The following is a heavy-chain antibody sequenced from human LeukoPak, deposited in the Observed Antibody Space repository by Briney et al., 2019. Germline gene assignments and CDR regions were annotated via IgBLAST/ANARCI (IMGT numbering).Heavy chain of an antibody. CDR1: GFTFSSYT. J-gene: IGHJ6*02. CDR2: ISSSSSYI. V-gene: IGHV3-21*01. Sequence: PGGSLRLFCAASGFTFSSYTMNWVRQAPGKGLEWVSSISSSSSYIYYADSVKGRLTISRDNAKNSLYLQMNSLRAEDTAVYYCAREPTPRYCSGGSCYTHYGMDVWGQGTTVTVSS. D-gene: IGHD2-15*01. CDR3: AREPTPRYCSGGSCYTHYGMDV.